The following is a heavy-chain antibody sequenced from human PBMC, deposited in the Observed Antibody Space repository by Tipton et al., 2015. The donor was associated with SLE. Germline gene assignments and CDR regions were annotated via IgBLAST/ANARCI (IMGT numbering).Heavy chain of an antibody. Sequence: TLSLTCAVSGGSISSGGYSWSWIRQPPGKGLEWIGYIYHSGSTYYNPSLKSRVTISVDTSKNQFSLKLSSVTAADTAVYYCARGHTAMVGSLYYYGMDVWGQGTTVTVSS. CDR1: GGSISSGGYS. CDR3: ARGHTAMVGSLYYYGMDV. D-gene: IGHD5-18*01. V-gene: IGHV4-30-2*01. CDR2: IYHSGST. J-gene: IGHJ6*02.